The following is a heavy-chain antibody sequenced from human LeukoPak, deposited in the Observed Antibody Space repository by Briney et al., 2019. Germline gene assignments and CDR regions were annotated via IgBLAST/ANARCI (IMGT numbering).Heavy chain of an antibody. D-gene: IGHD1-26*01. V-gene: IGHV1-18*01. CDR2: ISSYNGNT. CDR3: ARVDSGRYYGHDY. CDR1: GYTFTSYA. J-gene: IGHJ4*02. Sequence: ASVKVSCKASGYTFTSYAITWVRQAPGQGLEWMGWISSYNGNTNYAQKLQGRVTMTTETSTSTAYMELRSLRSDDTAMYYCARVDSGRYYGHDYWGQGTLVTVTS.